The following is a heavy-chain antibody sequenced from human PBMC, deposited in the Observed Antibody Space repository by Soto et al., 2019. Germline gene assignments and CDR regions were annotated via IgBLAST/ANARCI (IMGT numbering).Heavy chain of an antibody. CDR3: AKWSYLDY. CDR2: ISGSDGKT. V-gene: IGHV3-23*01. D-gene: IGHD3-3*01. CDR1: GFSFASFA. Sequence: PVGSLRLSCTTSGFSFASFAMTWVRQAPGKGLEWVATISGSDGKTYYADSVKGRFSISRDTSRNTLYLQMNSLRADDTAIYYCAKWSYLDYWGQGTRGTVS. J-gene: IGHJ4*02.